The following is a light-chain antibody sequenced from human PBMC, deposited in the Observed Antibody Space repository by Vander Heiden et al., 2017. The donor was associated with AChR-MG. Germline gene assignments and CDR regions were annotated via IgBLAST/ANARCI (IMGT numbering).Light chain of an antibody. CDR1: QSISSY. CDR3: QQSYSTPPGT. CDR2: AAS. Sequence: DIQMTQSPSSLSASVGDRVTITCRASQSISSYLNWYQQKPGKAPKLLIYAASSLQRGVPSRFSGSGSGTDFTLTISSLQPEDFATYYCQQSYSTPPGTFGQGTRLEIK. J-gene: IGKJ5*01. V-gene: IGKV1-39*01.